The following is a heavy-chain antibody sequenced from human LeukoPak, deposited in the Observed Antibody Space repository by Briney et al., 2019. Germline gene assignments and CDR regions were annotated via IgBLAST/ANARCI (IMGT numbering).Heavy chain of an antibody. J-gene: IGHJ3*02. CDR3: ARGRQTLDYYDSSGYYRGAFDI. Sequence: ASVKVSCKASGGTFSSYPISWVRQAPGQGLEWMGGIIPMFDTADFAQKFQGRVTITADESTSTAYMELSSLRSEDTAVYYCARGRQTLDYYDSSGYYRGAFDIWGQGTMVTVSS. CDR1: GGTFSSYP. CDR2: IIPMFDTA. V-gene: IGHV1-69*13. D-gene: IGHD3-22*01.